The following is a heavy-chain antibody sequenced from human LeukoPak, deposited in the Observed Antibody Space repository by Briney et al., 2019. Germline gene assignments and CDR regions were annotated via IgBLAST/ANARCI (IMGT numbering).Heavy chain of an antibody. CDR1: GGTFSSYA. CDR3: ARSRYRIAAAGTYYYYYYGMDV. Sequence: ASVKVSCKASGGTFSSYAISWVRQAPGQGLEWVGGIIPIFGTANYAQTFQGRVTITADESTSTAYMELSSLRSEDTAVYYCARSRYRIAAAGTYYYYYYGMDVWGQGTTVTVSS. D-gene: IGHD6-13*01. V-gene: IGHV1-69*13. CDR2: IIPIFGTA. J-gene: IGHJ6*02.